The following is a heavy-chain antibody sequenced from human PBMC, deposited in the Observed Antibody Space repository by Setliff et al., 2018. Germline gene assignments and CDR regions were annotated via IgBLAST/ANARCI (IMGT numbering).Heavy chain of an antibody. J-gene: IGHJ3*02. CDR3: AADAHYYDSSGYYYLPSDAFDI. D-gene: IGHD3-22*01. CDR2: MNPNSGNT. V-gene: IGHV1-8*03. CDR1: GYTFTSYD. Sequence: ASVKVSCKASGYTFTSYDINWVRQATGQGLEWMGWMNPNSGNTGYAQKFQERVTIPRDMSTSTAYKELSSLRSEDTAVYYCAADAHYYDSSGYYYLPSDAFDIWGQGTMVTVSS.